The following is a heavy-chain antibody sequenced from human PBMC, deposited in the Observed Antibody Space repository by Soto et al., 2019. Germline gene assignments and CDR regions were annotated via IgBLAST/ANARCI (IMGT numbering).Heavy chain of an antibody. CDR3: ARDQTDSGGYSDS. D-gene: IGHD3-22*01. CDR1: GFNFSSYG. V-gene: IGHV3-33*01. CDR2: IWNDGSNE. J-gene: IGHJ4*02. Sequence: QVQLVESGGGVVQPGGPLRLSCEASGFNFSSYGIHWVRQAPGKGLEWVAIIWNDGSNEYYADSVKGRFTISRDNSKNTVYLQVSKLRAEDTAVYFCARDQTDSGGYSDSWGQGTLVTVSS.